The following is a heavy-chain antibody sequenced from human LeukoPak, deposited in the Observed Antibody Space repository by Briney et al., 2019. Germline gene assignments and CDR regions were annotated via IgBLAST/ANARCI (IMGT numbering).Heavy chain of an antibody. D-gene: IGHD5-18*01. Sequence: GGSLRLSCAASGFTVSSNYMSWVRQAPGKGLEWVSVIYSGGSTYYADSVKGRFTISRDNSKNTLYLQMNSLRAEDTAVYYCARPQVIRGYSYGHGAFDIWGQGTMVTVSS. CDR1: GFTVSSNY. J-gene: IGHJ3*02. CDR2: IYSGGST. CDR3: ARPQVIRGYSYGHGAFDI. V-gene: IGHV3-53*01.